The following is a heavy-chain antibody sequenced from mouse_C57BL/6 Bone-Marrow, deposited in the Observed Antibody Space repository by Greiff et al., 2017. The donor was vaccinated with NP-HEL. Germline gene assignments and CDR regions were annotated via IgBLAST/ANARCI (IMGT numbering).Heavy chain of an antibody. CDR3: ASMTTVEGFAY. CDR1: GYTFTDYY. D-gene: IGHD1-1*01. J-gene: IGHJ3*01. CDR2: INPNNGGT. Sequence: VQLQQSGPELVKPGASVKISCKASGYTFTDYYMNWVKQSHGKSLEWIGDINPNNGGTSYNQKFKGKATLTVDKSSSTAYMELRSLTSEDSAVYYCASMTTVEGFAYWGQGTLVTVSA. V-gene: IGHV1-26*01.